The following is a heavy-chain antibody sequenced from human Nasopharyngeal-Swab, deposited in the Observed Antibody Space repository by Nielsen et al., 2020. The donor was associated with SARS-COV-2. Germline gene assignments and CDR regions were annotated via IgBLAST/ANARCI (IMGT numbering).Heavy chain of an antibody. CDR3: TRCGGGCYSGRDY. CDR2: IRSKGNNYAT. J-gene: IGHJ4*02. D-gene: IGHD2-15*01. CDR1: GFTFSDSA. V-gene: IGHV3-73*01. Sequence: GESLKISCAASGFTFSDSAIHWVRQASGEGLEWVARIRSKGNNYATAYSASGKGRFIIFRDDPTNTAYLQTNSLKTEDTAMYYCTRCGGGCYSGRDYWGQGTLVTVSS.